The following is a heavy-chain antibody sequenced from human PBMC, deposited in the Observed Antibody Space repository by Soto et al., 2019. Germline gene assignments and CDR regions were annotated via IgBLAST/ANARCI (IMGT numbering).Heavy chain of an antibody. Sequence: GGSLRLSCAASGFTFSSYSMNWVRQAPGKGLEWVSYISSSSSTIYYADSVKGRFTISRDNAKNSLYLQMNSLRAEDTAVYYCAKVIGSGIVVVPAAPYFDYWGQGTLVTVSS. CDR2: ISSSSSTI. CDR3: AKVIGSGIVVVPAAPYFDY. V-gene: IGHV3-48*01. D-gene: IGHD2-2*01. CDR1: GFTFSSYS. J-gene: IGHJ4*02.